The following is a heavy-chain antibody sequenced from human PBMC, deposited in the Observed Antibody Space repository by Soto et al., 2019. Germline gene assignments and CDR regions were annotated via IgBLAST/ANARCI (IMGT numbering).Heavy chain of an antibody. J-gene: IGHJ4*02. Sequence: QVQLVQSGAEVKKPGASVKVSCKASGYTFTSYGISWVRQAPGQGLEWMGWISAYNGNIKYAQKLQGRVTMTTDTSTSTAYMALRSLRSADPAVYYCARDLAVGLVDYWGQGTLVTVSS. CDR1: GYTFTSYG. V-gene: IGHV1-18*01. CDR2: ISAYNGNI. D-gene: IGHD6-19*01. CDR3: ARDLAVGLVDY.